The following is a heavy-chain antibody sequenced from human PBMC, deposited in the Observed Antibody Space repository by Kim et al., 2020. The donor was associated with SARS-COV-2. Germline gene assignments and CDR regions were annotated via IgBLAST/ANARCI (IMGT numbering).Heavy chain of an antibody. CDR2: IWYDGSNK. CDR3: ARDVCSSTSCYHYYYYYGMDV. CDR1: GFTFSSYG. Sequence: GGSLRLSCAASGFTFSSYGMHWVRQAPGKGLEWVAVIWYDGSNKYYADSVKGRFTISRDNSKNTLYLQMNSLRAEDTAVYYCARDVCSSTSCYHYYYYYGMDVWGQGTTVTVSS. J-gene: IGHJ6*02. V-gene: IGHV3-33*01. D-gene: IGHD2-2*01.